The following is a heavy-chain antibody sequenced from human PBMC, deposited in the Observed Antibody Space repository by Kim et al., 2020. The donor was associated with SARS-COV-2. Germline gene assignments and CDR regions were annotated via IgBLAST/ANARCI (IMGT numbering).Heavy chain of an antibody. Sequence: SETLSLTCTVSGGSISGYYWSWIRQTSGKGLEWIGYFYNNGSPDYNPSFKSRVTMSVDTSKNQFSLKLSSVTAADTAVYYCARRYSSGWYFDLWGRGTLV. D-gene: IGHD2-15*01. CDR3: ARRYSSGWYFDL. CDR1: GGSISGYY. J-gene: IGHJ2*01. CDR2: FYNNGSP. V-gene: IGHV4-59*12.